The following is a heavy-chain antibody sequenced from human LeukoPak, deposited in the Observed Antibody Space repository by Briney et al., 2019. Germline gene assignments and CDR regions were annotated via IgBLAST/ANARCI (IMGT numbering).Heavy chain of an antibody. Sequence: GESLKISCKTSGYSFPTYWIGWVRQMPGKGLEWMGIIYPGESDTSYSPSFQGQVTISADKSITTAYLQWSSLKASDTAMYYCARRPGIAATFDYWGQGTLVTVSS. J-gene: IGHJ4*02. V-gene: IGHV5-51*01. CDR2: IYPGESDT. CDR3: ARRPGIAATFDY. D-gene: IGHD6-13*01. CDR1: GYSFPTYW.